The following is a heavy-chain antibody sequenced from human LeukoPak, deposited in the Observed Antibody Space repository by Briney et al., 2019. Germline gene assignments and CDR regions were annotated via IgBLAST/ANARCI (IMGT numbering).Heavy chain of an antibody. J-gene: IGHJ4*02. Sequence: KPSETLSLTCTVSGGSISSYYWSWIRQPPGKGLEWIGYIYYSGSTNYNPSLKSRVTISVDTSKNQFSLKLSSVTAADTAVYYCARDSSGWRPFFDYWGQGTLVTVSS. CDR1: GGSISSYY. CDR3: ARDSSGWRPFFDY. CDR2: IYYSGST. D-gene: IGHD6-19*01. V-gene: IGHV4-59*01.